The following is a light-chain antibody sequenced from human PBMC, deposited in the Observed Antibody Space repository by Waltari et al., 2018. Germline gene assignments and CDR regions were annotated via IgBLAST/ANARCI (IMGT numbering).Light chain of an antibody. CDR1: NSNLGRNA. CDR3: SAWDDSLNGPI. CDR2: GDD. Sequence: QSVLIQPPSASGTPGQRVTLSCSGSNSNLGRNAINWYQQLPGTAPKLLMSGDDQRPSGVPDRFSGSKSGTSASLAISGLQSEDEADYYCSAWDDSLNGPIFGGGTKLTVL. V-gene: IGLV1-44*01. J-gene: IGLJ2*01.